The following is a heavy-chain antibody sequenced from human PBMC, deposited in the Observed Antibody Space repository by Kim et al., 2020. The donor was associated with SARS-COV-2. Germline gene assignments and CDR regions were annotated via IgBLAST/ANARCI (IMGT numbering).Heavy chain of an antibody. D-gene: IGHD5-12*01. CDR2: SST. Sequence: SSTHDADSVRGRFPISRDNARSPLYLQMNSLGAEDTALYYCARDLSGSDDLWGQGTLVTVSS. V-gene: IGHV3-74*01. J-gene: IGHJ5*02. CDR3: ARDLSGSDDL.